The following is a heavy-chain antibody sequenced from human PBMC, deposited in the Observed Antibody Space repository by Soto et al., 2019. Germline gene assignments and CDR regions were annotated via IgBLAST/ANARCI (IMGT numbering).Heavy chain of an antibody. J-gene: IGHJ6*02. CDR3: ARGRPNYFYYGLDV. CDR1: GGSIKSDYY. CDR2: KYYSGAT. Sequence: SETLSLTCTVSGGSIKSDYYWAWVRQPPGGGLQWMGYKYYSGATDSDPSLEARVSFSVDTSKKQFFLNLTSVTVADTAAYYCARGRPNYFYYGLDVWGPGIPVTVSS. V-gene: IGHV4-30-4*01.